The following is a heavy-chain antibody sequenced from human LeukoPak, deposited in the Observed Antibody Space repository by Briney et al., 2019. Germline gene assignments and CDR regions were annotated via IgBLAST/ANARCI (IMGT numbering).Heavy chain of an antibody. Sequence: GASVKVSCKASGYXFTDYYIHWVRQAPGQGLEWMGMMNPNSRGTDSAQKFQGRCSMTRDTSISTAYMELSRLRSDDTAVYYCARRAREYSHDAFDIWGQGTMVTVSS. CDR2: MNPNSRGT. CDR1: GYXFTDYY. D-gene: IGHD5-18*01. J-gene: IGHJ3*02. CDR3: ARRAREYSHDAFDI. V-gene: IGHV1-2*02.